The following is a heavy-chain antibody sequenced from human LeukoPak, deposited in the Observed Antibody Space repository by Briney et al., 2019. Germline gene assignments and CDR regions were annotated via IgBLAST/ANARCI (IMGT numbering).Heavy chain of an antibody. CDR1: RFTFSSYG. V-gene: IGHV3-30*03. D-gene: IGHD3-22*01. CDR2: ISYDGSNK. CDR3: ASYYYDSSGEYPWGF. Sequence: PGGSLRLSCAASRFTFSSYGMHWVRQAPGKGLEWVAVISYDGSNKYYADPVKGRFTISRDNSKNTLYLQMNSLRAEDTAVYYCASYYYDSSGEYPWGFWGQGTLVTVSS. J-gene: IGHJ4*02.